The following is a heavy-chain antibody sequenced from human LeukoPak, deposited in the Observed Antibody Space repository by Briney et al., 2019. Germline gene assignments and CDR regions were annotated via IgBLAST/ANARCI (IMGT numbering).Heavy chain of an antibody. CDR3: AREAYQLAVFDY. CDR1: GFTFTTYW. D-gene: IGHD2-2*01. J-gene: IGHJ4*02. CDR2: IKEDGSEK. V-gene: IGHV3-7*01. Sequence: GGSLRLSCAASGFTFTTYWMGWVRQAPGKGLEWVANIKEDGSEKYYVDSVKGRFTISRDNAKNSLDLQMNSLRAEDTAVYYWAREAYQLAVFDYWGQGTLVTVSS.